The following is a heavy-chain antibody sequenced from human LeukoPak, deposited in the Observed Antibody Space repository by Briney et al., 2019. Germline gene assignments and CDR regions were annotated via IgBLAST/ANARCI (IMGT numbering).Heavy chain of an antibody. Sequence: ASVKLSCKASGYTFTGYYMHWVRQAPGQGLEWMGWINPNSGGTNYAQKFQGRVTMTRDTSISTAYMELGRLRSDDTAVYYCARYDYSNLDMAEYFQHWGQGTLVTVSS. CDR2: INPNSGGT. J-gene: IGHJ1*01. CDR1: GYTFTGYY. V-gene: IGHV1-2*02. CDR3: ARYDYSNLDMAEYFQH. D-gene: IGHD4-11*01.